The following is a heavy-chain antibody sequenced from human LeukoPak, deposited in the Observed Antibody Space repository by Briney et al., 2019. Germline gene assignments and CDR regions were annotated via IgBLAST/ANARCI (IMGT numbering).Heavy chain of an antibody. V-gene: IGHV2-70*01. D-gene: IGHD4-17*01. CDR3: ARISRDDYGDYDYFDY. CDR1: GFSLSTIGLC. J-gene: IGHJ4*02. CDR2: IDWDDDK. Sequence: SGPALVKPTQTLTLTCIVSGFSLSTIGLCVSWIRQPPGKALEWLALIDWDDDKYYSTSLKTRLTISKDTSKNQVVLTMTNLDPADTATYYCARISRDDYGDYDYFDYWGQGTLVTVSS.